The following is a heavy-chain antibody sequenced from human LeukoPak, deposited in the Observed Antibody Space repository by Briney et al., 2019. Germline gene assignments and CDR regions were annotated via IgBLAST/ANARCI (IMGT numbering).Heavy chain of an antibody. CDR3: ARGHGVFDY. V-gene: IGHV3-23*01. J-gene: IGHJ4*02. D-gene: IGHD5-24*01. CDR1: GFTFSSYA. Sequence: GGSLRLSCAASGFTFSSYAMSWVRQAPGKGLEWVSAISGSGGSTYYADSVKGRFTISRDNAKNSLYLQMNSLRAEDTAVYYCARGHGVFDYWGQGTLVAVSS. CDR2: ISGSGGST.